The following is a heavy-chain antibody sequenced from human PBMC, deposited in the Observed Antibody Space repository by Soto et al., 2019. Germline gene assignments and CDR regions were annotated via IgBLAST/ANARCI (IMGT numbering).Heavy chain of an antibody. J-gene: IGHJ4*02. D-gene: IGHD1-26*01. Sequence: GGSLRLSCAASGFTFSSYGMHWVRQAPGKGLEWVAVISYDGSNKYYADSVKGRFTISRDNSKNTLYLQMNSLRAEDTAVYYCAKDLVGATILIDYWGQGTLVTVSS. CDR3: AKDLVGATILIDY. V-gene: IGHV3-30*18. CDR1: GFTFSSYG. CDR2: ISYDGSNK.